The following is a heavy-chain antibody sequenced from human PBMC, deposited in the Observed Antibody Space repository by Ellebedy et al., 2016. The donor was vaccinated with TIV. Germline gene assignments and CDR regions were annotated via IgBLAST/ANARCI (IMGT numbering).Heavy chain of an antibody. CDR3: AGGASLYGDYVFDY. J-gene: IGHJ4*02. D-gene: IGHD4-17*01. CDR1: GFTFSSHG. V-gene: IGHV3-30*03. Sequence: GESLKISCEASGFTFSSHGMNWVRQAPGKGLEWVAVISYEGSDKYYVDSVKGRFTISRDNSKNTVYLQMNSLRAEDTAVYYCAGGASLYGDYVFDYWGQGTLVTVSS. CDR2: ISYEGSDK.